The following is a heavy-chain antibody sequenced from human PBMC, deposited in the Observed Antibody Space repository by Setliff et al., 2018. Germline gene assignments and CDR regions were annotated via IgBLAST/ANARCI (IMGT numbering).Heavy chain of an antibody. CDR1: GGSIINNNYY. CDR2: IYYSGTT. Sequence: PSETLSLTCTVSGGSIINNNYYWGWIRQPPGKGLEWIGTIYYSGTTYHNPSLKSRVTISIDTSKNQFSLNLNSVTAADTAVYYCASRTTGPGGWFDFWGQGSLVTVSS. D-gene: IGHD1-1*01. V-gene: IGHV4-39*01. CDR3: ASRTTGPGGWFDF. J-gene: IGHJ5*01.